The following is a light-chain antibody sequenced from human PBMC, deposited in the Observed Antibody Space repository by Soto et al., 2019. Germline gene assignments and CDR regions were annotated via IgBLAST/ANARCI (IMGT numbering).Light chain of an antibody. V-gene: IGKV1-5*03. J-gene: IGKJ1*01. CDR1: QSIDIW. Sequence: DIQMTQSPSTLSASVGDRVTITCRAIQSIDIWLACYQQKPGKAPNLLIYKASTLETGVPSRFTGSGSATEFTLTISSLQPDDFATYYCQQYNTFSTFGQGTKVEMK. CDR3: QQYNTFST. CDR2: KAS.